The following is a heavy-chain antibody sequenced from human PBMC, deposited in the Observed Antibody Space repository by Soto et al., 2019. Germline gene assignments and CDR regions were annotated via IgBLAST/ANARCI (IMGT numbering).Heavy chain of an antibody. CDR2: ISAYNGNT. Sequence: QVQLVQSGAEVKKPGASVKVSCKASGYTFTSYGISWVRQAPGKGLEGMGWISAYNGNTNYAQKLQGRVTMTTDTSPSTAYMELSSLRSDDTAVYYCARLYSSSGYDWYFDLWGRGTLVTVSS. V-gene: IGHV1-18*01. CDR1: GYTFTSYG. J-gene: IGHJ2*01. CDR3: ARLYSSSGYDWYFDL. D-gene: IGHD6-13*01.